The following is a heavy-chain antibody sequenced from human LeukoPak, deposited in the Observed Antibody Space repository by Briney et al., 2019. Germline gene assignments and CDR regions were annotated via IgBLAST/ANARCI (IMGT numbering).Heavy chain of an antibody. D-gene: IGHD1-14*01. CDR3: ARGPRNDP. CDR1: GYPFTTYE. Sequence: ASVKVSCKTSGYPFTTYEINWVRQAAGQGLEWMGWVHPDTGYADYAQKFQGRVTMTSDTSISTAYMELRSLRPDDTAVYFCARGPRNDPWGQGTLVTVS. CDR2: VHPDTGYA. J-gene: IGHJ5*02. V-gene: IGHV1-8*01.